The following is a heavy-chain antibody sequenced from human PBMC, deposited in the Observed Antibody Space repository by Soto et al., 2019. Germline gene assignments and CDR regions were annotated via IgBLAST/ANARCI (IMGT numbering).Heavy chain of an antibody. J-gene: IGHJ6*02. CDR2: IDNAGSSA. CDR1: GFTFSIYW. CDR3: TRVGGSVSGMDV. D-gene: IGHD1-26*01. V-gene: IGHV3-74*01. Sequence: EVQLVESGGGLVQPGGSLXLSCAASGFTFSIYWMHWVRQAPGKGPVWVSRIDNAGSSARYADSVKGRFTISRDNAKNTVYLQMNSLRAEDTAVYYCTRVGGSVSGMDVWGQGTTVTVSS.